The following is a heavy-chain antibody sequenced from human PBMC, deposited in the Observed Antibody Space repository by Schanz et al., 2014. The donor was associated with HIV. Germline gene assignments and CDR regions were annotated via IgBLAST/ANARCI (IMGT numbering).Heavy chain of an antibody. CDR2: ITWTGKNV. Sequence: EVQLVESGGGSVQPGRSLRLSCEASGFTFDDCAMHWVRQVPQKGLEWVSGITWTGKNVYYADFVKGRLTVSRDNAKNSLFLQLNSLTPDDTAMYYCVRGFHFKTRDFDFDKWGRGTLVTVSS. D-gene: IGHD2-21*01. V-gene: IGHV3-9*01. CDR1: GFTFDDCA. CDR3: VRGFHFKTRDFDFDK. J-gene: IGHJ4*02.